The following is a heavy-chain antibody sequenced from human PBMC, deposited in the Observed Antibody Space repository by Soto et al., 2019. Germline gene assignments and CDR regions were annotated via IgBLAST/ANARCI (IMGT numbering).Heavy chain of an antibody. CDR1: GYTFTSYA. J-gene: IGHJ4*02. Sequence: QVQLVQSGAEVKKPGASVKVSCKASGYTFTSYAMHWVRQAPGQRLEWMGWINAGNGNTKYSQKFQGRVTITRDTSAGTAYMELSSLRSEDTAVYYCARIADYDFWSGYHPKAFDYWGQGTLVTVSS. CDR3: ARIADYDFWSGYHPKAFDY. V-gene: IGHV1-3*01. CDR2: INAGNGNT. D-gene: IGHD3-3*01.